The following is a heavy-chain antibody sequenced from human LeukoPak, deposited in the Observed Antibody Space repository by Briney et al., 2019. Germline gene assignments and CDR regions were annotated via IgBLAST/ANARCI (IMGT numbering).Heavy chain of an antibody. CDR1: GFTFSNYW. CDR3: ASPEWLPDSIDI. CDR2: IKPDGSEK. V-gene: IGHV3-7*01. D-gene: IGHD3-3*01. Sequence: GGSLRLSCAASGFTFSNYWMTWVRQAPGKGLEWVASIKPDGSEKYYVDSVKGRFTISRDNAKNSLHLQMNSLRAEDTAVYYCASPEWLPDSIDIWGQGTMVTVSS. J-gene: IGHJ3*02.